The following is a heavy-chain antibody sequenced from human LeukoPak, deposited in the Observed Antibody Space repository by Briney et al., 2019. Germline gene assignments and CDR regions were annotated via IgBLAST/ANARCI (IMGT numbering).Heavy chain of an antibody. CDR2: ISWNSGSI. J-gene: IGHJ4*02. V-gene: IGHV3-9*01. CDR3: AKDPGSGDFDY. Sequence: PGRSLRLSCAASGFTFDDYAMHWVRQAPGKGLEWVSGISWNSGSIGYADSVKGRFTISRDNAKNSLYLQMNSLRAEDTALYYCAKDPGSGDFDYWGQGTPVTVSS. D-gene: IGHD6-19*01. CDR1: GFTFDDYA.